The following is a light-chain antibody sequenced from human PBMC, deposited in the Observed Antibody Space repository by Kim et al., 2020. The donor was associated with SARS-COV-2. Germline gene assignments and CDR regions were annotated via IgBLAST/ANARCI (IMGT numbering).Light chain of an antibody. CDR3: QQSYSTPIT. J-gene: IGKJ5*01. CDR1: QSISSY. CDR2: AAS. V-gene: IGKV1-39*01. Sequence: ASVGNRVTITCRASQSISSYLNWYQQKPGKAPKLLIYAASSLQSGVPSRFSGSGSGTDFTLTISSLQPEDFATYYCQQSYSTPITFGQGTRLEIK.